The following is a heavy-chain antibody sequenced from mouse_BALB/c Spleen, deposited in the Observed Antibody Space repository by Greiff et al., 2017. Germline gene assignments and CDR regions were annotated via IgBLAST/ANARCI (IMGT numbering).Heavy chain of an antibody. V-gene: IGHV5-6-5*01. Sequence: EVMLVESGGGLVQPGGSRKLSCAASGFTFSSFGMHWVRQAPEKGLEWVAYISSGGSTYYPDSVKGRFTISRDNARNILYLQMSSLRSEDTAMYYCARGDLYWYFDVWGAGTTVTVSS. D-gene: IGHD5-1*01. CDR2: ISSGGST. CDR1: GFTFSSFG. CDR3: ARGDLYWYFDV. J-gene: IGHJ1*01.